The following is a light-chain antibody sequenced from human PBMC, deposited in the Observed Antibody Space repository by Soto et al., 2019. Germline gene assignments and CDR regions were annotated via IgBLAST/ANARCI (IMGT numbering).Light chain of an antibody. CDR2: GAS. J-gene: IGKJ3*01. V-gene: IGKV3-20*01. CDR1: QSVNSRY. CDR3: QQYGGSPLFT. Sequence: EIVLTQSPGTLSLSPGERATLSCRASQSVNSRYLAWYQQKPGQTPRLLIYGASSRAAGIPDRFSGSGSGTDFTLTISRLDPEDFAVYYCQQYGGSPLFTFGPGTKVDIK.